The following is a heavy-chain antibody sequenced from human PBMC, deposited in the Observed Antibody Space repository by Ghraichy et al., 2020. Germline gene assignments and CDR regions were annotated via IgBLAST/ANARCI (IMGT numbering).Heavy chain of an antibody. CDR2: IGASGCST. V-gene: IGHV3-23*01. Sequence: ESLNIACAASGFTFSNYVMSWVRQAPGKGLEWVSTIGASGCSTYYADSVKGRFTISRDNSKNTLYLQMDSLRAEDAAVYYCAKAWGYCSGGTCPSYHWFDPWGQGTRVTVSS. CDR3: AKAWGYCSGGTCPSYHWFDP. D-gene: IGHD2-15*01. CDR1: GFTFSNYV. J-gene: IGHJ5*02.